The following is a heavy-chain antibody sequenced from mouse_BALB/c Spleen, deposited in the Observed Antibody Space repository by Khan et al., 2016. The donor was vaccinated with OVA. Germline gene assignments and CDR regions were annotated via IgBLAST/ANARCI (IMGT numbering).Heavy chain of an antibody. CDR3: ATSYYYGYYFDY. CDR1: GFTFSSYG. D-gene: IGHD1-1*01. J-gene: IGHJ2*01. Sequence: DVKLVESGGGLVQPGGSRKLSCAASGFTFSSYGMHWVRQAPEKGLEWVAYISGDSSTIYYTDTVKGRFTISRDNPKNTLSLQMTSLMSEDTAMYYCATSYYYGYYFDYWGPGTTLTVSS. V-gene: IGHV5-17*02. CDR2: ISGDSSTI.